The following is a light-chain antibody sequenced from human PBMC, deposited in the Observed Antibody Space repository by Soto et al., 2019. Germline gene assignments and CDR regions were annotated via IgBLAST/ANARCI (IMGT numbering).Light chain of an antibody. V-gene: IGKV3-11*01. Sequence: EIVLTQSPGTLSMSPGESATLSCRASRSVGIYLGWYQQRPGQAPSLLIYDASHRAAGIPARFSGSGSGTDFTLTINSLDPEDFAVYYCQHRYSWPPAFGQGTRLDI. CDR1: RSVGIY. CDR2: DAS. CDR3: QHRYSWPPA. J-gene: IGKJ5*01.